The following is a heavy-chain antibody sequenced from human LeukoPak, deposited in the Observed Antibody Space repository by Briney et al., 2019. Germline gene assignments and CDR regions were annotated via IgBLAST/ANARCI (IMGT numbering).Heavy chain of an antibody. Sequence: SVKVSCKASGGTFSSYTISWVRQAPAQGLEWMGGIIPIFGTAKYAQKFQGRVTITADTSTSTAYVELSSLRFEDTAVYYCARSSVVTAMVHLAYWGQGTLVTVSS. J-gene: IGHJ4*02. CDR2: IIPIFGTA. V-gene: IGHV1-69*06. CDR3: ARSSVVTAMVHLAY. CDR1: GGTFSSYT. D-gene: IGHD2-21*02.